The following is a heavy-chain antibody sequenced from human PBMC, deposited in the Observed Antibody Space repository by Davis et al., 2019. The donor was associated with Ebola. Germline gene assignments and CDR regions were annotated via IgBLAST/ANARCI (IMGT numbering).Heavy chain of an antibody. J-gene: IGHJ6*02. V-gene: IGHV4-34*01. CDR3: ARESFSSGSYYTGYYYYGMDV. CDR2: INHSGST. CDR1: GFTFVNFW. Sequence: GSLRLSCAASGFTFVNFWMTWIRQPPGKGLEWIGEINHSGSTNCNPSLKSRVTISVDTSKNQFSLKLSSVTAADTAVYYCARESFSSGSYYTGYYYYGMDVWGQGTTVTVSS. D-gene: IGHD3-10*01.